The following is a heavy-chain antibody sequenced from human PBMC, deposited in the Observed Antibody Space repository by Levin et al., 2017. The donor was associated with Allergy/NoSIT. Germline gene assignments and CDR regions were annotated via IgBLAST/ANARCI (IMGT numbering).Heavy chain of an antibody. J-gene: IGHJ4*02. Sequence: GASVKVSCKASGYTFTGYYMHWVRQAPGQGLEWMGRINPNSGGTNYAQKFQGRVTMTRDTSISTAYMELSRLRSDDTAVYYCARDDDSRGYYPSGYWGQGTLVTVSS. CDR3: ARDDDSRGYYPSGY. V-gene: IGHV1-2*06. D-gene: IGHD3-22*01. CDR1: GYTFTGYY. CDR2: INPNSGGT.